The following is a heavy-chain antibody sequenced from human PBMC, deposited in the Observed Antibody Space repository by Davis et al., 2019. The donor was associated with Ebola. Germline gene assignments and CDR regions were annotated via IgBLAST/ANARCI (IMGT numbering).Heavy chain of an antibody. D-gene: IGHD6-19*01. CDR2: IVPTVGSS. V-gene: IGHV1-69*13. Sequence: SVKVSCKASGGTFSSYVVSWVRQAPGQRPEWMGGIVPTVGSSNYAQKFQGRVTFTADGTTGTAYMQLRGLRSDDTGLYYCARSSYGVAVLWGQGTLVIVSP. CDR1: GGTFSSYV. CDR3: ARSSYGVAVL. J-gene: IGHJ4*02.